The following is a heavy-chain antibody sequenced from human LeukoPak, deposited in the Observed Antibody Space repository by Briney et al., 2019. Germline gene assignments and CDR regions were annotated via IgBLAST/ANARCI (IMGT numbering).Heavy chain of an antibody. CDR2: IYPGDSDT. Sequence: GESLKLSCKCSGYSFTSYCIGRVRQMPGKGLEGMGIIYPGDSDTRYSPSFQGQVTISADTSISNSYLQWSRLMASDTAMYYYAISPKINMIVVPAAFDILGQETMITVSS. CDR1: GYSFTSYC. J-gene: IGHJ3*02. CDR3: AISPKINMIVVPAAFDI. V-gene: IGHV5-51*01. D-gene: IGHD3-22*01.